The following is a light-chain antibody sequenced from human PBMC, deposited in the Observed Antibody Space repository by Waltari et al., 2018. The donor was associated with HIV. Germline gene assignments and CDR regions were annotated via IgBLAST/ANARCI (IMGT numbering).Light chain of an antibody. CDR3: QAWTSPGSI. J-gene: IGLJ2*01. Sequence: GNDLGHKHVYWYQQRPGQSPVLVMSQNNKRPSGIPERFSGSKSGNTATLTISGTQTLDEATYYCQAWTSPGSIFGGGTILTVL. CDR2: QNN. CDR1: DLGHKH. V-gene: IGLV3-1*01.